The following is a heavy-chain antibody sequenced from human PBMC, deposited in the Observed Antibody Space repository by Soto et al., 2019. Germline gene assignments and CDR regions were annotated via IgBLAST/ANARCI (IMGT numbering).Heavy chain of an antibody. CDR3: ARLWGSLVDH. CDR1: GGSFSTDY. CDR2: INPSGGT. Sequence: SETLSLTCAVYGGSFSTDYWSWIRQPPGKGLEWIGEINPSGGTNYNPSLKSRVTISVATSKNQFSLKLSSVTAADTAVYYCARLWGSLVDHWGQGTLVTVSS. V-gene: IGHV4-34*01. D-gene: IGHD1-26*01. J-gene: IGHJ5*02.